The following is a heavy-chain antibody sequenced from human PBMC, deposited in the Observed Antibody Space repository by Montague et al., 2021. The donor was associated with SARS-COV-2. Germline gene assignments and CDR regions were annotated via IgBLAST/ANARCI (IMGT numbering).Heavy chain of an antibody. J-gene: IGHJ5*02. Sequence: SETLSLTCTVFGYSISSGYFWAWLRQPPGKGLEWIGSIYHAGYIHYNPSLKSRVSISIDTSRNQISLRVTVVAAADTAVYYCARAPCVGDCNSLAIWFDPWGQGTLVSVPS. D-gene: IGHD2-21*02. CDR2: IYHAGYI. CDR3: ARAPCVGDCNSLAIWFDP. V-gene: IGHV4-38-2*02. CDR1: GYSISSGYF.